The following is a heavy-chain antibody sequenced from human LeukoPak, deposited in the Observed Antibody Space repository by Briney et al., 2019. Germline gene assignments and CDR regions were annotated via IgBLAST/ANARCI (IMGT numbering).Heavy chain of an antibody. CDR1: GYSISSGYY. D-gene: IGHD6-19*01. J-gene: IGHJ4*02. CDR3: VREGSSGWGNY. CDR2: IYHSGST. Sequence: SETLSLTWTVSGYSISSGYYWGWIRQPPGKGLEWIGSIYHSGSTYYNPSLKSRVTISVDTSKNQFSLKLSSVTAADTAVYYCVREGSSGWGNYWGQATLVTVSS. V-gene: IGHV4-38-2*02.